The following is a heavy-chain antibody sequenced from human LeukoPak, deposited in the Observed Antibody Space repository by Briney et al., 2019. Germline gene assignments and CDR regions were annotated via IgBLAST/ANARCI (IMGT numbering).Heavy chain of an antibody. CDR3: AREVYDILTGYSYYYMDV. J-gene: IGHJ6*03. D-gene: IGHD3-9*01. Sequence: GASVKVSCKASGGTFSSYAISWVRQAPGQGLEWMGRIIPIFGTANYAQKFQGRVTITTDESTSTAYMELSSLRSEDTAVYYCAREVYDILTGYSYYYMDVWGKGTTVTVSS. CDR2: IIPIFGTA. CDR1: GGTFSSYA. V-gene: IGHV1-69*05.